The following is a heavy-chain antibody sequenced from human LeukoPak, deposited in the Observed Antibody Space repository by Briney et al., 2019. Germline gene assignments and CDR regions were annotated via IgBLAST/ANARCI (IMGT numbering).Heavy chain of an antibody. CDR1: GDSMSNYY. Sequence: SETLSLTCAVSGDSMSNYYWSWIRQPPGKGLEWIGQIYYGSSTNYNPSLQSRVTISVDRSTNQSSRKLTSVTAADTAVYYCARHGYYDFWSGLDPWGQGTLVTVSS. CDR2: IYYGSST. CDR3: ARHGYYDFWSGLDP. D-gene: IGHD3-3*01. J-gene: IGHJ5*02. V-gene: IGHV4-59*08.